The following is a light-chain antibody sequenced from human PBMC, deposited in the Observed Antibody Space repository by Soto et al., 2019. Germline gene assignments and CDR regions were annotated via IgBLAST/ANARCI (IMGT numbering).Light chain of an antibody. CDR3: QQYCSSPF. J-gene: IGKJ2*01. CDR1: QSVSSSY. Sequence: EIVLTQSPGTLSLSPGERATLSCRASQSVSSSYLAWYQQKPGQAPRLLIYGASSRATGIPDRFSGSGSGTDFTLTISRLEPEDFAVYYCQQYCSSPFFGQGTKLEIK. CDR2: GAS. V-gene: IGKV3-20*01.